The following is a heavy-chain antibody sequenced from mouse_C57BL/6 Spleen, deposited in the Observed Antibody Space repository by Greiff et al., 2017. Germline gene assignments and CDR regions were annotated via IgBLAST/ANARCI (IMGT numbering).Heavy chain of an antibody. J-gene: IGHJ3*01. CDR3: ARSNYCGSSYTFAD. CDR1: GFTFTDYY. V-gene: IGHV7-3*01. D-gene: IGHD1-1*01. Sequence: EVQGVEPGGGLVQPGGSLSLSCAASGFTFTDYYMRWVRQPPGQALEWLGFIRNKANGYTTEYSASVKGRFTISRDNSQSILYLQMDALRAEDSATYYCARSNYCGSSYTFADWGQGTLVTVSA. CDR2: IRNKANGYTT.